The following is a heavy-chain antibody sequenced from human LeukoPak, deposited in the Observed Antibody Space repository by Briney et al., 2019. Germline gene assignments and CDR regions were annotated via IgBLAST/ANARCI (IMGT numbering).Heavy chain of an antibody. Sequence: PGGSLRLSCAASGFTFRTYEMNWVRQAPGKGLVWVSSVNSDGSTTRYADSVKGRLTISRDNAKNTLYLQMNSLRAEDTAVYYCARAVSWGHNDYWGQGTLVTVSS. D-gene: IGHD3-16*01. J-gene: IGHJ4*02. V-gene: IGHV3-74*01. CDR1: GFTFRTYE. CDR3: ARAVSWGHNDY. CDR2: VNSDGSTT.